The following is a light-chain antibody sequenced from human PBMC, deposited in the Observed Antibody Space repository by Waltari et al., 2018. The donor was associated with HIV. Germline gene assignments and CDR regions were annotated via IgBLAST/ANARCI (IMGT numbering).Light chain of an antibody. J-gene: IGLJ1*01. CDR3: QTGGTGICV. CDR2: LNSDGSH. Sequence: QLVLTQSPSASASLGASVKLTCTLSSGHSSYAIAWRQQQPEKGPRYLMKLNSDGSHNKGDGIPDRFSGSSSGAERYLTISSLQSEDEADYYCQTGGTGICVFGTGTKVAVL. CDR1: SGHSSYA. V-gene: IGLV4-69*01.